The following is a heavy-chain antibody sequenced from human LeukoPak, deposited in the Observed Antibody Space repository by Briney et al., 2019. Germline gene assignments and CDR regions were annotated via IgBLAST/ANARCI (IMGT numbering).Heavy chain of an antibody. CDR3: ARDSPDYYDSSGYSNWFDP. CDR2: IYYSGST. J-gene: IGHJ5*02. Sequence: PSETLSLTCAVYGGSFSGYYWSWIRQHPGKGLEWIGYIYYSGSTYYNPSLKSRVTISVDTSKNQFSLKLSSVTAADTAVYYCARDSPDYYDSSGYSNWFDPWGQGTLVTVSS. CDR1: GGSFSGYY. D-gene: IGHD3-22*01. V-gene: IGHV4-31*11.